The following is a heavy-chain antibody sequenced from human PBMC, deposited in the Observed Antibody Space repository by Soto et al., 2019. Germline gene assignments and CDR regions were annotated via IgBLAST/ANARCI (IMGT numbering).Heavy chain of an antibody. Sequence: EVQLVESGGGLVKPGGSLRLSCTASGFSFSNAWMNWVRQAPGKGLEWVGRIKSKTDGETVDYAAPVKDTFTISRDDSKNTLYLQMNSLRIEDTAVYDCTTGVVAAQHNYWGQGTLVTVSS. J-gene: IGHJ4*02. D-gene: IGHD2-15*01. CDR3: TTGVVAAQHNY. CDR1: GFSFSNAW. CDR2: IKSKTDGETV. V-gene: IGHV3-15*07.